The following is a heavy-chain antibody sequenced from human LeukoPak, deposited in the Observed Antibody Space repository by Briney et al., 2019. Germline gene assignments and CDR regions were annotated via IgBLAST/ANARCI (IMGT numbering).Heavy chain of an antibody. J-gene: IGHJ4*02. Sequence: SETLSLTCTVSGGSISSSSYYWGWIRQPPGKGLEWIGSIYYRGSTYYNPSLKSRDTISVDTSKNQFSLKLSSVTAADTAVYYCARVGVYDSSRRQFDYWGQGTLVTVSS. CDR1: GGSISSSSYY. V-gene: IGHV4-39*07. CDR3: ARVGVYDSSRRQFDY. D-gene: IGHD3-22*01. CDR2: IYYRGST.